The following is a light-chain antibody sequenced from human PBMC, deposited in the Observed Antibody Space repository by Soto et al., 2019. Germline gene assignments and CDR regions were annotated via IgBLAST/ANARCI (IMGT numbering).Light chain of an antibody. Sequence: QSVLTQPASVSGSPGQSITISCTGTSSDVGGYNYVSWYQQHPGKAHKLMIYDVSNRPSGVSNRLSGSKSGNTASLTISGLQAEDEADYYCSSYTSSSTYVFGTGT. J-gene: IGLJ1*01. CDR2: DVS. CDR1: SSDVGGYNY. CDR3: SSYTSSSTYV. V-gene: IGLV2-14*01.